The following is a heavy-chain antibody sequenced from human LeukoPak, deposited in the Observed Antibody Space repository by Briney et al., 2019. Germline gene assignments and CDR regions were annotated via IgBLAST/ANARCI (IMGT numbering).Heavy chain of an antibody. V-gene: IGHV4-38-2*02. D-gene: IGHD2-2*01. CDR3: ARSLSTAGIDY. Sequence: SETLSLTCTVSGYSITTGRYWGWIRQPPGKGLEWIGSIYQSGSTYYNPSLKSRVTISVDKSKNQFSLILRSVTAPDTAVYYCARSLSTAGIDYWGQGILVTVSS. J-gene: IGHJ4*02. CDR1: GYSITTGRY. CDR2: IYQSGST.